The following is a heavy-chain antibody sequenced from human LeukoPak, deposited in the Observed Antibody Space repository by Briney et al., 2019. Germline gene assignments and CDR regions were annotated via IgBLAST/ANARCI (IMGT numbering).Heavy chain of an antibody. D-gene: IGHD3-10*01. CDR3: ARDPGG. CDR1: GGTFSSYA. V-gene: IGHV1-46*01. J-gene: IGHJ4*02. CDR2: INPSGGST. Sequence: GASVKVSCKASGGTFSSYAISWVRQAPGQGLEWMGIINPSGGSTSYAQKFQGRVTMTRDTSTSTVYMELSSLRSEDTAVYYCARDPGGWGQGTLVTVSS.